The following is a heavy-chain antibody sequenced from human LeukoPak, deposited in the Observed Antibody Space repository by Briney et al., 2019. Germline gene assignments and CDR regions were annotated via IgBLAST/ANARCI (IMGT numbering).Heavy chain of an antibody. J-gene: IGHJ6*02. Sequence: RASETLSLTCTVSGGSISSGDYYWSWIRQPPGKGLEWIGYIYYSGSTYYNPSLKSRVTISVDTSKNQFSLKLSSVTAVDTAVYYCARDNPGSFMDVWGQGTTVTVSS. V-gene: IGHV4-30-4*01. D-gene: IGHD1-14*01. CDR2: IYYSGST. CDR1: GGSISSGDYY. CDR3: ARDNPGSFMDV.